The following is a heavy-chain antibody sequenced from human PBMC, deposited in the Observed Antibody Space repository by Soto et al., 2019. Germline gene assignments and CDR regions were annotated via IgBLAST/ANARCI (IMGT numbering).Heavy chain of an antibody. Sequence: QVQLVQSGAEVKKPGASVKVSCKASGYTFTSYGISWVRQAPGQALEWMGWISAYNGNTNYAQKLQGRVTMTTDRATSTAYMELRSLRSDDTAVHYCAREGSYYDDSSGFDYWGQGTLVTVSS. CDR3: AREGSYYDDSSGFDY. V-gene: IGHV1-18*04. CDR2: ISAYNGNT. D-gene: IGHD3-22*01. CDR1: GYTFTSYG. J-gene: IGHJ4*02.